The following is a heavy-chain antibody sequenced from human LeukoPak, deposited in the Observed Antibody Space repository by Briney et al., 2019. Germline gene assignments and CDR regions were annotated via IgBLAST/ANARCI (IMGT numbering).Heavy chain of an antibody. CDR1: GYTFTSYA. CDR2: IIPIFGSA. Sequence: GDSVKVSCKASGYTFTSYAISWVRQAPGQGLEWMGGIIPIFGSANYAQKFQGRVTITADESTSTAYMELSSLRSEDTAVYYCATGGIIAAAHNWFDPWGQGTLVTVSS. J-gene: IGHJ5*02. V-gene: IGHV1-69*13. CDR3: ATGGIIAAAHNWFDP. D-gene: IGHD6-13*01.